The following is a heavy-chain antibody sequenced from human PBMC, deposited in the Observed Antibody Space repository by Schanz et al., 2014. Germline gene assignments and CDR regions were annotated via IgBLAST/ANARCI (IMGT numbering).Heavy chain of an antibody. CDR3: VRDTDYHFDY. Sequence: EVRLVESGGGLVQPGGSLRLSCAVSGFTVNTNYMTWVRQAPGKGLECVSILYIRSTYYADSVKGRFTISRDNAKNALYLQMNSLRAEDTAVYYCVRDTDYHFDYWGQGTLVTVSS. V-gene: IGHV3-66*01. CDR1: GFTVNTNY. D-gene: IGHD4-17*01. J-gene: IGHJ4*02. CDR2: LYIRST.